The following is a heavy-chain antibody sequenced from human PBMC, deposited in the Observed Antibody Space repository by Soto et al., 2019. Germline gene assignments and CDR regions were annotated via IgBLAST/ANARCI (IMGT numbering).Heavy chain of an antibody. V-gene: IGHV3-23*01. CDR1: TFTLSSSA. CDR2: IRGDGGGT. CDR3: AKCSVGTGRSSGWCNWLDP. Sequence: EVQLSESGGSFVQPGGSLRLSCAASTFTLSSSAMSWVRQAPGKGLEWVSSIRGDGGGTLYVDSVTGRFTISRELSKTTLFLQMNSLRAEDTAIYYFAKCSVGTGRSSGWCNWLDPWGQGTLVTVSS. D-gene: IGHD6-19*01. J-gene: IGHJ5*02.